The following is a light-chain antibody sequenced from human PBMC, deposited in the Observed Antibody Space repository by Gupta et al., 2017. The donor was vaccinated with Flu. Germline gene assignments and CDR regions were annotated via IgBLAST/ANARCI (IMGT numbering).Light chain of an antibody. CDR2: DVT. CDR3: SSYTSTDTFYV. J-gene: IGLJ1*01. Sequence: PXSVSXSXXXSXNISXSGTSSDVGRSNSVSWYRQDPGKAPKLIIYDVTSRPSGISSRFSGSKSGNTASLTISGLQAEDETDYYCSSYTSTDTFYVFGTGTKVTVL. V-gene: IGLV2-14*01. CDR1: SSDVGRSNS.